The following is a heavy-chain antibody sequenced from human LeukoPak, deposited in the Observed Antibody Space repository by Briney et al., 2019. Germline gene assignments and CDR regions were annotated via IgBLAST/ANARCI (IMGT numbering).Heavy chain of an antibody. CDR2: INPNSGGT. Sequence: ASVKVSCKASGYTFTGYYMHWVRQAPGQGLEWMGWINPNSGGTNYAQNFQGRVTMTRDTSISTAYMELSRLRSDDTAVYYCATLRMVREQFDPWGQGTVVTVS. V-gene: IGHV1-2*02. J-gene: IGHJ5*02. CDR1: GYTFTGYY. CDR3: ATLRMVREQFDP. D-gene: IGHD3-10*01.